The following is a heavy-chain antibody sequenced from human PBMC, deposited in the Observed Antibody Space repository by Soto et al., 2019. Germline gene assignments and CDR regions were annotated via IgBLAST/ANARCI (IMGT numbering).Heavy chain of an antibody. V-gene: IGHV4-61*08. CDR3: ARGEKDWRDY. CDR1: GGSVFSGAFY. D-gene: IGHD1-1*01. J-gene: IGHJ4*02. CDR2: IHYSGTT. Sequence: QVQLHESGPGLVKVSETLSLTCPISGGSVFSGAFYWSWIRQPPGKGLEWIGYIHYSGTTNYNPSLKSRVAITVDTSKTQFSLTLTSVTAADAAVYYCARGEKDWRDYWGQGTLVTVSS.